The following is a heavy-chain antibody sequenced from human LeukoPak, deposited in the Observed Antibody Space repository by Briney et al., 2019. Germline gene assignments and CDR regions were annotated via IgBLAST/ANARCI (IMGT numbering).Heavy chain of an antibody. Sequence: SETLSLTCTVSGGSISSSSYYWGWIRQPPGKGLEWIGNIYYSGSTYCNPSLKSRVTISVDTSKNQFSLKLSAVTAADTAVYYCARGSSSWYRMTVTGTENYLDNWGQGTLVTVSS. V-gene: IGHV4-39*02. CDR2: IYYSGST. D-gene: IGHD6-13*01. CDR1: GGSISSSSYY. J-gene: IGHJ4*02. CDR3: ARGSSSWYRMTVTGTENYLDN.